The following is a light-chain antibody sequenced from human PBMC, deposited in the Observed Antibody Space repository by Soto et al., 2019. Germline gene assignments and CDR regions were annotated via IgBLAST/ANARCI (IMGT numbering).Light chain of an antibody. CDR3: QQSYSTPRT. Sequence: EIEMTQSPSSLSAAVGDRVTITCRASQSISTYLNWYHQKPGKAPKLLIYGASSWPSGVPARFSGSGSGTDFTLTITSLQSEDFATYYCQQSYSTPRTFGEGSKVEIK. CDR1: QSISTY. V-gene: IGKV1-39*01. J-gene: IGKJ4*01. CDR2: GAS.